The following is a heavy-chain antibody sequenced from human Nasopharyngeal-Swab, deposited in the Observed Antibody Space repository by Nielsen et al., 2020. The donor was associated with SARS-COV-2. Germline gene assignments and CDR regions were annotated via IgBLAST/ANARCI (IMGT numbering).Heavy chain of an antibody. V-gene: IGHV1-2*06. J-gene: IGHJ5*02. CDR2: INPNSGGT. Sequence: WVRQAPGQGLEWMGRINPNSGGTNYAQKFQGRVTMTRDTSISTAYMELSSLRSEDTAVYYCARVLAAAGYNWFDPWGQGTLVTVSS. CDR3: ARVLAAAGYNWFDP. D-gene: IGHD6-13*01.